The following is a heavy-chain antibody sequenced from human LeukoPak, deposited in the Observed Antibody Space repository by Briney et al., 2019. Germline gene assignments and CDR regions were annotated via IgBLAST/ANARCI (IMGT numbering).Heavy chain of an antibody. CDR3: ARDRQELLWFGELFSQPYNWFDP. CDR2: ISAYNGNT. Sequence: ASVKVSCKASGYIFGSYGISWVRQAPGQGLEWMGWISAYNGNTNYAQKLQGRVTMTTDTSTSTAYMELRSLRSDDTAVYYCARDRQELLWFGELFSQPYNWFDPWGQGTLVTVSS. CDR1: GYIFGSYG. J-gene: IGHJ5*02. V-gene: IGHV1-18*01. D-gene: IGHD3-10*01.